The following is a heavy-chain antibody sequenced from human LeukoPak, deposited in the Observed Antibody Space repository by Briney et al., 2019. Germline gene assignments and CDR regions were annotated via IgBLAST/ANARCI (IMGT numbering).Heavy chain of an antibody. CDR1: GGSFSGYY. V-gene: IGHV4-34*01. Sequence: SETLSLTCAVYGGSFSGYYWSWIRQPPGKGLKWIGEINHSESTNYNPSLKSRVTISVDTSKNQFSLKLSSVTAADTAVYYCARAVAAAGFFDYWGQGTLVTVSS. CDR2: INHSEST. D-gene: IGHD6-13*01. J-gene: IGHJ4*02. CDR3: ARAVAAAGFFDY.